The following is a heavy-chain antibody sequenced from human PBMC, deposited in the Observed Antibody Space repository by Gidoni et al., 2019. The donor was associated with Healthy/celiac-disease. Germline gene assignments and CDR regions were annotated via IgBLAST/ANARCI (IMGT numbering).Heavy chain of an antibody. CDR3: ARTRGLRFLEWFDP. CDR1: GLTFSSYS. CDR2: ISSSSSYI. V-gene: IGHV3-21*01. J-gene: IGHJ5*02. D-gene: IGHD3-3*01. Sequence: EVQLVESGGGLVKPGGSLRLSCAASGLTFSSYSMNWVRQAPGKVLEWVSTISSSSSYIYYADSVKGRFTISRDNAKNSLYLQMNSLRAEDTAVYYCARTRGLRFLEWFDPWGQGTLVTVSS.